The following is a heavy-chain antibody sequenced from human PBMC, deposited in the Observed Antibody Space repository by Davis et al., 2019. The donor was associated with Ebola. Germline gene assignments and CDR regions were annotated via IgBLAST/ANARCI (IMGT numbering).Heavy chain of an antibody. CDR1: GFSLSTSGMR. CDR2: IDWDDDK. CDR3: ARNLGYCSGGSCYAGGFDY. D-gene: IGHD2-15*01. Sequence: SGPTLVKPTQTLTLTCTFSGFSLSTSGMRVSWIRQPPGKALEWLARIDWDDDKFYSTSLKTRLTISKDTSKNQVVLTMTNMDPVDTATYYCARNLGYCSGGSCYAGGFDYWGQGTLVTVSS. V-gene: IGHV2-70*04. J-gene: IGHJ4*02.